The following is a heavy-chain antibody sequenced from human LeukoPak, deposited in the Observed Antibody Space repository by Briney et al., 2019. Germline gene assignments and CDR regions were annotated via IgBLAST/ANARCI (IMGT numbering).Heavy chain of an antibody. D-gene: IGHD2-15*01. CDR2: IIPLFGTA. J-gene: IGHJ5*02. CDR1: GATFSSYA. Sequence: ASVKLSSKASGATFSSYAISWGRQAPGHGLEWRGRIIPLFGTANDAHKFQGRVTITSDEPTSTAYMELSSLRSEDTAVYYCARDMVGYCGGGSCWFVPWGQGTLVTVSS. CDR3: ARDMVGYCGGGSCWFVP. V-gene: IGHV1-69*13.